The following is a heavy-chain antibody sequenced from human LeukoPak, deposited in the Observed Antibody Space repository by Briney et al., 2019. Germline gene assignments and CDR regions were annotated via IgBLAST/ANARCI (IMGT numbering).Heavy chain of an antibody. CDR2: IWYDGSNK. J-gene: IGHJ4*02. V-gene: IGHV3-33*01. CDR1: GFTFSSYG. Sequence: GGSLRLSCAASGFTFSSYGMHWVRQAPGEGLEWVAVIWYDGSNKYYADSVKGRFTISRDNSKNTLYLQMNSLRAEDTAVYYCARDRGTFTSLDYWGQGTLVTVSS. D-gene: IGHD3-16*01. CDR3: ARDRGTFTSLDY.